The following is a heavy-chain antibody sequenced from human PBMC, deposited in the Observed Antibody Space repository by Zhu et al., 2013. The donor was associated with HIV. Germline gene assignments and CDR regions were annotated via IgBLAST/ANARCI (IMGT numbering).Heavy chain of an antibody. D-gene: IGHD3-22*01. CDR1: GGSISSSNW. J-gene: IGHJ3*02. CDR3: ARDGPGNYYDSSGYYRVVAFDI. Sequence: QVQLQESGPGLVKPSGTLSLTCAVSGGSISSSNWWSWVRQPPGKGLEWIGEIYHSGSTNYNPSLKSRVTISVDKSKNQFSLKLSSVTAADTAVYYCARDGPGNYYDSSGYYRVVAFDIWGQGTMVTVSS. V-gene: IGHV4-4*02. CDR2: IYHSGST.